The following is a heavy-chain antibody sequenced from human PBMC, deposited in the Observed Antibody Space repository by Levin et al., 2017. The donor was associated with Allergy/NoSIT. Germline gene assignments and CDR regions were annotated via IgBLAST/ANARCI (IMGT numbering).Heavy chain of an antibody. Sequence: PGGSLRLSCTSSGFTFSSYAMSWVRQAPGKGLVWVSAISASGDSTYYADSVKGRFTISRDNSKNTLYLQMNSLRAEDTAVYYCAKDPYSGYDHRLDDWGRGTLVSVSS. CDR3: AKDPYSGYDHRLDD. J-gene: IGHJ4*02. V-gene: IGHV3-23*01. D-gene: IGHD5-12*01. CDR1: GFTFSSYA. CDR2: ISASGDST.